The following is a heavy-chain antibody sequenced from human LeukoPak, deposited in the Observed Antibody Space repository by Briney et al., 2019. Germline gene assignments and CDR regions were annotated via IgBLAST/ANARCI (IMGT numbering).Heavy chain of an antibody. V-gene: IGHV3-33*01. D-gene: IGHD3-16*01. CDR1: GFTFSSYG. J-gene: IGHJ4*02. CDR2: IWYDGSNK. CDR3: ARDLLKYFDY. Sequence: GGSLRLSCAASGFTFSSYGMHWVRQAPGKGLEWVAVIWYDGSNKYFADSVKSRFTISRDNSKNTLYLQMNSLRAEDTAVYYCARDLLKYFDYWGQGTLVTVSS.